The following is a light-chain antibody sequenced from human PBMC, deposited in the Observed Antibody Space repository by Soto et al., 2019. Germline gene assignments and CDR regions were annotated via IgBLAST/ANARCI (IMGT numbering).Light chain of an antibody. CDR3: QLYGSYMFT. CDR2: GAS. CDR1: QSINSNF. J-gene: IGKJ2*01. Sequence: IVFTQSPGPLSLCPGERVTLSFRTSQSINSNFLSWFQQKPGQPPRLLLYGASKRAAGTPDRFSGAGSGTDFTLIISRLEPEDSAIYHCQLYGSYMFTFGQGTKVDI. V-gene: IGKV3-20*01.